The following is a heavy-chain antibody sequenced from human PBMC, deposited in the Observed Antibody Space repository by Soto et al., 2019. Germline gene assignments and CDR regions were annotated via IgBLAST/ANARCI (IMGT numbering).Heavy chain of an antibody. Sequence: LSLTCTVSGGSISSSTYHWAWIRQPPGKGLEWIASIYYTGTTYYSPSLKSRVTISVDTSKNHFSLKLSSVTAADTAVYYCSRDRERGSEHWGQGTLVTVSS. CDR3: SRDRERGSEH. CDR1: GGSISSSTYH. CDR2: IYYTGTT. D-gene: IGHD6-25*01. V-gene: IGHV4-39*02. J-gene: IGHJ4*02.